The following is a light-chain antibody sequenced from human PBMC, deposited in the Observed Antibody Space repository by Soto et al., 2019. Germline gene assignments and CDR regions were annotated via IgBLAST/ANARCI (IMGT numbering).Light chain of an antibody. CDR2: EVS. V-gene: IGLV2-8*01. Sequence: QSALTQPPSASGSPGQSVTILCTGTSSDDGGYNYASWYQQHPGKAPKLMIYEVSKRPSGVPDRFSGSKSGNTASLTVSGLQAEDEADYYCSSYAGSNNFVVFGGGTKLTVL. CDR1: SSDDGGYNY. J-gene: IGLJ2*01. CDR3: SSYAGSNNFVV.